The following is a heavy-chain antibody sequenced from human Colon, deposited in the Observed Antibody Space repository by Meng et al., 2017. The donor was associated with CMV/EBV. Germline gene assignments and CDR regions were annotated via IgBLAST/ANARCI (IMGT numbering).Heavy chain of an antibody. CDR3: ARHWNSDWPF. CDR2: IYPGDSDT. V-gene: IGHV5-51*01. CDR1: GYSLTNYG. Sequence: ISCRTAGYSLTNYGIGWGRHMPGKGLEWMGVIYPGDSDTRYSPSFQGQVTISVDKSISTAFLQWSSLKASDTAMYYCARHWNSDWPFWGQGTQVTVSS. J-gene: IGHJ4*02. D-gene: IGHD2/OR15-2a*01.